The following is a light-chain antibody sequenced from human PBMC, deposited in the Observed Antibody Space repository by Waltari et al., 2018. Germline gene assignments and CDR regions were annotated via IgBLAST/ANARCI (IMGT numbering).Light chain of an antibody. CDR1: QSVLYSSNNKNS. J-gene: IGKJ4*01. V-gene: IGKV4-1*01. CDR2: WAS. Sequence: DIVMTQSPDSLAVSLGERATINCKSSQSVLYSSNNKNSVAWYQQKPGQPPKLLIYWASTRESGVTDRLSGSGSGTDFTLTISSLQAEDVAVYYCQQYYGTPCTFGGGTKVEMK. CDR3: QQYYGTPCT.